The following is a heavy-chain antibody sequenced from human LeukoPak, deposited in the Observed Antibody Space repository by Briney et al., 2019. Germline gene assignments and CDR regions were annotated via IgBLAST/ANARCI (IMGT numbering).Heavy chain of an antibody. CDR2: ISGSGGST. CDR3: ARQRRYCSGDNCYQRTFDY. CDR1: GFTFSSYA. V-gene: IGHV3-23*01. J-gene: IGHJ4*02. D-gene: IGHD2-15*01. Sequence: GGSLRLSCAASGFTFSSYAMSWVRQAPGKGLEWVSAISGSGGSTYYADSVKGRFTISRDNSKNTLYLQMNSLRAEDTAVYYCARQRRYCSGDNCYQRTFDYWGQGTLVTVSS.